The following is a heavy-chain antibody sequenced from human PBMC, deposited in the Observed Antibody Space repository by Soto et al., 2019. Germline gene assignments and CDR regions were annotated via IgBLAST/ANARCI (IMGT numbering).Heavy chain of an antibody. D-gene: IGHD5-12*01. CDR2: ITSKKYGATP. V-gene: IGHV3-49*03. Sequence: SLRLSCITSGLAFGEFAMIWFRQAPGKGLECVGFITSKKYGATPQYAASVRGRFSISRDDSRGVAYLQMNDLKADDTAVYYCSRLPPERNSGSEFSFDFWGRGTSGTVSS. CDR1: GLAFGEFA. CDR3: SRLPPERNSGSEFSFDF. J-gene: IGHJ6*04.